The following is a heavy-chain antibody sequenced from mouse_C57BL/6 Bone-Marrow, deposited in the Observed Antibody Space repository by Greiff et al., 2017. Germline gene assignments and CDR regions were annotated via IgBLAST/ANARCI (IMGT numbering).Heavy chain of an antibody. J-gene: IGHJ2*01. CDR3: ARGYYGKLSFDY. V-gene: IGHV1-55*01. CDR2: IYPGSGST. CDR1: GYTFTSYW. Sequence: QVQLQQPGAELVKPGASVKMSCKASGYTFTSYWITWVKQRPGQGLEWIGDIYPGSGSTNYNEKFKSKATLTVDTSSSTAYMQLSSLTSEDSAVYYCARGYYGKLSFDYWGRGTTLTVSS. D-gene: IGHD2-1*01.